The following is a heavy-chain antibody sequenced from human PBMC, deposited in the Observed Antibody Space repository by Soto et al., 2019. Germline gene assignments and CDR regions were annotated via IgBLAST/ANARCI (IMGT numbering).Heavy chain of an antibody. J-gene: IGHJ6*02. V-gene: IGHV3-30*18. Sequence: QVQLVESGGGVGQPVRSLRLSCAASGFTFSSYGMHWVRHAPGQGLELVAVISYDGSNKYYADSVKGRFTISRDKSKNTLYLKMNRQSAEYTAEYYRAKDSMGDYGDYGSVEYYCMDVWCQGTIVTASS. CDR2: ISYDGSNK. D-gene: IGHD4-17*01. CDR1: GFTFSSYG. CDR3: AKDSMGDYGDYGSVEYYCMDV.